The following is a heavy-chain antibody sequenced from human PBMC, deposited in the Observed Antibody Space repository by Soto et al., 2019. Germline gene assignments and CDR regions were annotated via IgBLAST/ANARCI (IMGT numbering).Heavy chain of an antibody. J-gene: IGHJ4*02. V-gene: IGHV3-30*18. D-gene: IGHD6-19*01. Sequence: VQLVESGGGVVQPGRSLRLSCAASGFTFSDYAMHWVRQAPGKGLEWVAVVSHDGRNTHYADSVKGRFTISRDSSKNKVSLEMTGLGAEDTAVYYCAKGGRKWLVACAVNYWGQGALVTVSS. CDR3: AKGGRKWLVACAVNY. CDR1: GFTFSDYA. CDR2: VSHDGRNT.